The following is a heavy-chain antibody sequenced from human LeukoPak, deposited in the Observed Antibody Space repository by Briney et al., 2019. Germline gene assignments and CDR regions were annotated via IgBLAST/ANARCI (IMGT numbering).Heavy chain of an antibody. CDR1: GFTFSTFW. CDR2: INSDGSRT. J-gene: IGHJ6*03. V-gene: IGHV3-74*01. D-gene: IGHD6-13*01. Sequence: GGSLRLSCAASGFTFSTFWMHWVRHAPGKGLVWVSRINSDGSRTVYADSVKGRFTISRDNAKNTLYLQMNSLRADDTAVYYCARSEYSSTWYGDCYYYYMDVWGKGTTVTVSS. CDR3: ARSEYSSTWYGDCYYYYMDV.